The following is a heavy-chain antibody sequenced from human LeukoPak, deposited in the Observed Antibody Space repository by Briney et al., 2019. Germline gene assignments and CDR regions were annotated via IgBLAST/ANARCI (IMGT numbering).Heavy chain of an antibody. CDR2: ITGSGGTT. V-gene: IGHV3-23*01. J-gene: IGHJ4*02. Sequence: GGSLRLSCAASGFTFSLYAMSWVRQAPGEGLEWVSGITGSGGTTYYADSVKGRFTLSRDNSKNTLYLQMNSLGAEDTAVYYCAKHNSGNFIYFDSWGQGALVTVSS. D-gene: IGHD1-26*01. CDR1: GFTFSLYA. CDR3: AKHNSGNFIYFDS.